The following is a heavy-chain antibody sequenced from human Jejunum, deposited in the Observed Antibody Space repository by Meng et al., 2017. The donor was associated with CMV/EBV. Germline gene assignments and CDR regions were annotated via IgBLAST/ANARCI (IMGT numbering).Heavy chain of an antibody. V-gene: IGHV3-53*01. CDR1: GFSVSTKY. Sequence: GFSVSTKYMSWVRQAPGKGLEWVSVTYTGGRTNYGGSVQGRFTVSRDTSNNTLYLQMNSLRAEDTAIYYCATHLNNFGVVAAIDYWGQGTLVTGSS. J-gene: IGHJ4*02. CDR3: ATHLNNFGVVAAIDY. CDR2: TYTGGRT. D-gene: IGHD3-3*01.